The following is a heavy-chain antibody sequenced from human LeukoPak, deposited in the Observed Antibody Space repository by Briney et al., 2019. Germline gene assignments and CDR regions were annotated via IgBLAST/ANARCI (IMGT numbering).Heavy chain of an antibody. Sequence: SETLSLTCTVSGGSISSYYWNRIQQPPGKGLEWIGYIYTSGSTKYNPSLKSRVTISVDTSKNQFSLKLSSVTAADTAVYYCARHSIAAAGHFQHWGQGTLVTVSS. CDR1: GGSISSYY. J-gene: IGHJ1*01. V-gene: IGHV4-4*09. CDR3: ARHSIAAAGHFQH. CDR2: IYTSGST. D-gene: IGHD6-13*01.